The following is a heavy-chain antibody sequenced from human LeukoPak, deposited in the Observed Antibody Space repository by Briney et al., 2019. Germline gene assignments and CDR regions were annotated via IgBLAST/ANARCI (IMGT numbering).Heavy chain of an antibody. J-gene: IGHJ2*01. V-gene: IGHV4-38-2*01. Sequence: PSETLSLTCAVSGYSISSGYYWGWIRQPPGKGLEWIGSMYHSRSTYYNPALKSPVTISTHTSKNQFSLNLSSVTAADTAVYYCARHGRAYWYLDLWGRGTLVTVSS. CDR2: MYHSRST. D-gene: IGHD1-26*01. CDR1: GYSISSGYY. CDR3: ARHGRAYWYLDL.